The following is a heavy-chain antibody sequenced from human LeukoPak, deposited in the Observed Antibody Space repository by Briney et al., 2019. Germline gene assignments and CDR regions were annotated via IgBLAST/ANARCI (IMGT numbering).Heavy chain of an antibody. V-gene: IGHV3-53*01. CDR1: GFTFSSNS. J-gene: IGHJ4*02. CDR3: ARRAGAYSHPYDY. D-gene: IGHD4/OR15-4a*01. Sequence: GGSLRLSCTVSGFTFSSNSMSWVRQAPGKGLEWVSFIYSDNTHYSDSVKGRLTISRDNSKNTLYLQMNSLRAEDTAVYYCARRAGAYSHPYDYWGQGTLVTVSS. CDR2: IYSDNT.